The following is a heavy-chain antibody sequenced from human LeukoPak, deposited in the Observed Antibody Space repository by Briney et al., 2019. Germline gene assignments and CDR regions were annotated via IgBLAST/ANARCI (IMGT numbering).Heavy chain of an antibody. V-gene: IGHV4-59*08. Sequence: SETLSLTCTVSGGSISSYYWSWIRQPPGKGLEWIGYIYYSGSTNYNPSLKSRVTISVDTSKNQFSLKLSSVTAADTAVYYCARQRGSYSIDYWGQGTLATVSS. J-gene: IGHJ4*02. CDR2: IYYSGST. D-gene: IGHD1-26*01. CDR3: ARQRGSYSIDY. CDR1: GGSISSYY.